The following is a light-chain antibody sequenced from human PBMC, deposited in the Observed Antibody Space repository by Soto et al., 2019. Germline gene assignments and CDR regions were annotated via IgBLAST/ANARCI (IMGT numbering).Light chain of an antibody. V-gene: IGKV1-39*01. Sequence: DIQMTQSPSSLSASVGDRVTITCRASQSISSYLNWYQQKPGKAPKLLIYAASSLQSGVPSRFSGSGSGTDFTLTISCLRSEDFATYYCQQYYSYLITFGQGTRLEIK. CDR2: AAS. J-gene: IGKJ5*01. CDR1: QSISSY. CDR3: QQYYSYLIT.